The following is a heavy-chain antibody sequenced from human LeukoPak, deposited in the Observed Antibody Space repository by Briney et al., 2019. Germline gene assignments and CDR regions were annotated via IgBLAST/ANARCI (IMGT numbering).Heavy chain of an antibody. CDR3: ARDRALYDSRRGYYYTEYDY. Sequence: GGSLRLSCAASGFTFSTYWMSWVRQAPGKGLEWVANINQDGSEKYSVDSVKGRFTISRDNAKSSLYLQMNSLRADDTAVYYCARDRALYDSRRGYYYTEYDYWGQGTLVTVSS. CDR2: INQDGSEK. D-gene: IGHD3-22*01. J-gene: IGHJ4*02. CDR1: GFTFSTYW. V-gene: IGHV3-7*01.